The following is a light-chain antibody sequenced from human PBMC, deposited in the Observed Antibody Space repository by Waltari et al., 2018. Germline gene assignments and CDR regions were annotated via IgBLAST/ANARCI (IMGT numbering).Light chain of an antibody. V-gene: IGLV3-10*01. CDR1: ALPKKN. CDR2: EGR. J-gene: IGLJ3*02. Sequence: SYELTQPPSVSVSPGQTARITCSGEALPKKNAYWYQQKSGQAPVLVIYEGRKRPSGNPERFAGSSSGTMATLTITGAQVEDDADYYCYSTDSSGNQRVFGGGTKLIVL. CDR3: YSTDSSGNQRV.